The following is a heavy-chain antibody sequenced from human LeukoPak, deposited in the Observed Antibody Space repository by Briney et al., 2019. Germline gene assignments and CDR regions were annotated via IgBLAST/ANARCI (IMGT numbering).Heavy chain of an antibody. Sequence: PGGSLRLSCAASGFTFSRYSMNWVRQAPGKGLEWVSSISSSSSYIYYADSVKGRFTISRDNAKNPLYLQMNSLRAEDTAVYYCARNQGYYDILTGYYFDYWGQGTLVTVSS. V-gene: IGHV3-21*01. CDR1: GFTFSRYS. D-gene: IGHD3-9*01. J-gene: IGHJ4*02. CDR3: ARNQGYYDILTGYYFDY. CDR2: ISSSSSYI.